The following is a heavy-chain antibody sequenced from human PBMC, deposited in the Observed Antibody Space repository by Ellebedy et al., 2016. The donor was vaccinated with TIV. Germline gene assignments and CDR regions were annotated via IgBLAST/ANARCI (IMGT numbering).Heavy chain of an antibody. CDR3: ARVSITTPGTDY. V-gene: IGHV1-46*01. D-gene: IGHD6-13*01. J-gene: IGHJ4*02. Sequence: AASVKVSCKASGYTFSSYHMYWVRQAPGQGLEWRGIINPSGGSTEYAPKFQGRLTMTRDTSTSTVYMELRSVRSDDTAVYYCARVSITTPGTDYWGQGTLVTVSS. CDR2: INPSGGST. CDR1: GYTFSSYH.